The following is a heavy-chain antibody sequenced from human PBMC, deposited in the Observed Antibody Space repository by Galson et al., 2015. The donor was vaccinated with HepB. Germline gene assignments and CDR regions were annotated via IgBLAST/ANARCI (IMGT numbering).Heavy chain of an antibody. V-gene: IGHV3-33*08. CDR2: IWYDGSNK. J-gene: IGHJ4*02. Sequence: SLRLSCAASGFTFSSYGMHWVRQAPGKGLEWVAVIWYDGSNKYYADSVKGRFTISRDNSKNTLYLQMNSLRAEDTAVYYCARARGADGLNPHFDYWGQGTLVTVSS. CDR3: ARARGADGLNPHFDY. CDR1: GFTFSSYG. D-gene: IGHD5-24*01.